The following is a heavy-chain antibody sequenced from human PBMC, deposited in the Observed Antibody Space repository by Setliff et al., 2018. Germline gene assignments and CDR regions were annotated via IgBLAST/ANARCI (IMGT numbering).Heavy chain of an antibody. CDR2: VYYNGAA. D-gene: IGHD5-12*01. CDR1: AGSLSTYY. V-gene: IGHV4-59*01. Sequence: SETLSLTCTVSAGSLSTYYWSWIRQSPGRGLEYLGYVYYNGAADYSPSLKSRVTLSVDTSKNQFSLKLTSVTAADTAVYYCARGGTFRYFDYWGQGTPVTVSS. J-gene: IGHJ4*02. CDR3: ARGGTFRYFDY.